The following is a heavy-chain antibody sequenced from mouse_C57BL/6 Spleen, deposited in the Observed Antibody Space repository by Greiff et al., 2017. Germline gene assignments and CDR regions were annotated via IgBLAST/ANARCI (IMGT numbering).Heavy chain of an antibody. CDR3: ARCSNWYFDY. J-gene: IGHJ2*01. CDR1: GFTFSDYY. V-gene: IGHV5-16*01. CDR2: INYDGSST. Sequence: EVMLVESEGGLVQPGSSMKLSCTASGFTFSDYYMAWVRQVPEKGLEWVANINYDGSSTYYLDSLKSRFIISRENAKNLLYLQMSSLTSEDTATYYCARCSNWYFDYWGQGTTLTVSS. D-gene: IGHD2-5*01.